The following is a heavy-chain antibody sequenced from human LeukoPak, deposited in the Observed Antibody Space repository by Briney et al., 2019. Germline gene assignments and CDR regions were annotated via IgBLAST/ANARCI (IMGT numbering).Heavy chain of an antibody. CDR2: INHSGST. D-gene: IGHD2/OR15-2a*01. V-gene: IGHV4-34*01. J-gene: IGHJ3*02. CDR1: GGSFSGYY. CDR3: ARADLGLPAFDI. Sequence: SETLSLTCAVYGGSFSGYYWSWIRQPPGKGLEWIGEINHSGSTNYNPSLKSRVTISVDTSKNQFSLKLSSVTAADTAVYYCARADLGLPAFDIWGQGTMVTVSS.